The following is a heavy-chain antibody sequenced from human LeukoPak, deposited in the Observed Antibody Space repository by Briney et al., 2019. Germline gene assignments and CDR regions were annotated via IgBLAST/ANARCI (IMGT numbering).Heavy chain of an antibody. CDR2: IYTSGST. J-gene: IGHJ3*02. Sequence: PSETLSLTCTVSGGSISSGSYYWSWIRQPAGKGLEWIGRIYTSGSTNYNPSLKSRVTISVDTSKNQFSLKLSSVTAADTAVYYCARDIVVEWFGELSVHAFDIWGQGTMVTVSS. V-gene: IGHV4-61*02. CDR1: GGSISSGSYY. CDR3: ARDIVVEWFGELSVHAFDI. D-gene: IGHD3-10*01.